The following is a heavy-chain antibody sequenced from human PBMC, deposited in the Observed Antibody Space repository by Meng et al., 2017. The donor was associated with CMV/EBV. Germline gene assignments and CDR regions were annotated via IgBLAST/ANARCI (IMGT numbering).Heavy chain of an antibody. CDR3: AERGGGY. CDR2: IHYTGRA. V-gene: IGHV4-59*11. D-gene: IGHD1-1*01. J-gene: IGHJ4*02. Sequence: QLTVSGPGLVKPSETLSLTCRVSGVPIRTHYWSWVRQTPGKGLEWIASIHYTGRADYSPSLKSRLTISVDTSDSQLSLKLSSVTPADTAMYYCAERGGGYWGQGILVTVSS. CDR1: GVPIRTHY.